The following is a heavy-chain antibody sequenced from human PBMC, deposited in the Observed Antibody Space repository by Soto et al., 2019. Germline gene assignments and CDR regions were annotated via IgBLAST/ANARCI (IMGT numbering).Heavy chain of an antibody. Sequence: PGGSLRLPCAASGFTFSSYSMNWVRQAPGKGLEWVSYISSSSSTIYYADSVKGRFTISRDNAKNSLYLQMNSLRDEDTAVYYCARTRSGCSSSSRRVGRLGRYYGMDVWGQGTTVTVSS. D-gene: IGHD6-13*01. CDR3: ARTRSGCSSSSRRVGRLGRYYGMDV. V-gene: IGHV3-48*02. J-gene: IGHJ6*02. CDR2: ISSSSSTI. CDR1: GFTFSSYS.